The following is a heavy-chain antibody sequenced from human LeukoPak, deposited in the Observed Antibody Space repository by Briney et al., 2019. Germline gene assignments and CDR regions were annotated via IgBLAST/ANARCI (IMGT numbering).Heavy chain of an antibody. D-gene: IGHD6-13*01. Sequence: SGFTFSSXXXXXXRXXXGKXXXXXXXISSSSSYIYYADSVKGRFTISRDNAKNSLYLQMNSLRAEDTAVYYCARTGGDYSSPYFDYWGQGTLVTVSS. CDR1: GFTFSSXX. J-gene: IGHJ4*02. V-gene: IGHV3-21*01. CDR2: ISSSSSYI. CDR3: ARTGGDYSSPYFDY.